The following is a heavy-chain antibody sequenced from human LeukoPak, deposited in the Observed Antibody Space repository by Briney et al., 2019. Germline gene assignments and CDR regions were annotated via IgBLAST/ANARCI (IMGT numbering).Heavy chain of an antibody. CDR1: GPIFTSYY. Sequence: APVKVSCKASGPIFTSYYMHWVRQSPEQGLECMGIIKPSGGSTSYAQKFQGRVTMTRDTSTSTVYIELSSLSSEDTAVYCCARSLRHCSSTSCYPDYWGQGTLVTVSS. J-gene: IGHJ4*02. V-gene: IGHV1-46*01. CDR3: ARSLRHCSSTSCYPDY. D-gene: IGHD2-2*01. CDR2: IKPSGGST.